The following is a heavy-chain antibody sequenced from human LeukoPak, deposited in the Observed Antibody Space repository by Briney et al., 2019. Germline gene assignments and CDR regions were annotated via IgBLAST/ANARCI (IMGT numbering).Heavy chain of an antibody. CDR1: GFNFSNYW. V-gene: IGHV3-7*01. J-gene: IGHJ4*02. CDR3: ARDLRGNIVVIVAADLSLDY. D-gene: IGHD2-15*01. CDR2: TKHDGSEK. Sequence: GGSLRLSCAVSGFNFSNYWMSWVRQAPGKGLEWVANTKHDGSEKYSVASVKGRFTISRDNAKNSVYLQMNTLRAEDTAVYYCARDLRGNIVVIVAADLSLDYWGQGTLVTVAS.